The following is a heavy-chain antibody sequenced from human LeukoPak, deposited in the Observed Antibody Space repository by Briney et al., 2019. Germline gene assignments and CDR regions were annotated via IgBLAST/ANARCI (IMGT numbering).Heavy chain of an antibody. CDR1: GYTLTEYY. V-gene: IGHV1-2*02. D-gene: IGHD2-8*02. Sequence: ASLKVSCKASGYTLTEYYIHWVRQAPGQGLEWMGFIIPDSGGTTYQQNFQGRVTMTRDTSISTFYMELSSLRPDDTAVYYCSTEDKYCTGANCGVFWGQGTLVTVSS. CDR3: STEDKYCTGANCGVF. J-gene: IGHJ4*02. CDR2: IIPDSGGT.